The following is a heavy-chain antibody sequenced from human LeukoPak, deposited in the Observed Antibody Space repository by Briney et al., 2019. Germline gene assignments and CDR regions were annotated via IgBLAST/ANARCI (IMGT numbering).Heavy chain of an antibody. CDR2: ISGSGGST. J-gene: IGHJ4*02. CDR3: AKVWLFPYTGQDDY. Sequence: GGSLRLSCAASGFTFSSYAMSWVRQAPGKGLEWVSAISGSGGSTYYADSVKGRFTISRDNSKNTLYLQMNSLRAEDTAVYYCAKVWLFPYTGQDDYWGQGTLVTVSS. V-gene: IGHV3-23*01. CDR1: GFTFSSYA. D-gene: IGHD2-8*02.